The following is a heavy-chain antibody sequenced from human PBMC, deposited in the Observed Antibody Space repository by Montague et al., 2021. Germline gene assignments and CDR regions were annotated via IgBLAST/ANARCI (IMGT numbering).Heavy chain of an antibody. CDR3: SRGPFFFDSRGDYNSESFDI. Sequence: SETLSLTCTVSGVSINNNSFFWAWIRQTPGKGLEWIGSVYDSGRTHYNPSLKSRVTIFVDTSKNQFSLNLTSVTAADTSVFYCSRGPFFFDSRGDYNSESFDIWGQGTMVTVSS. CDR1: GVSINNNSFF. J-gene: IGHJ3*02. CDR2: VYDSGRT. D-gene: IGHD3-22*01. V-gene: IGHV4-39*01.